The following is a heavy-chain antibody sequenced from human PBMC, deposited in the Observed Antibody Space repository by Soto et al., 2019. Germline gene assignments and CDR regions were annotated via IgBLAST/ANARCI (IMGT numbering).Heavy chain of an antibody. CDR1: GYSFTSYD. Sequence: QVQLVQSGAEVKKPGASVKVSCKASGYSFTSYDINWVRQAPGQGLEWMGWMNPNSGNTGYAQKFRGRVTMTRNTSISTAYMELSGLRPEDTAVYYCARGPGYIAEGGSGWGQGTLVTVSS. CDR3: ARGPGYIAEGGSG. D-gene: IGHD6-13*01. J-gene: IGHJ4*02. CDR2: MNPNSGNT. V-gene: IGHV1-8*01.